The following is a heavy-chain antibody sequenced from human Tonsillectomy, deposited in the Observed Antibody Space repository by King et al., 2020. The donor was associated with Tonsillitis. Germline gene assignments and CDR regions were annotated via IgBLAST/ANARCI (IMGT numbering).Heavy chain of an antibody. CDR1: GFTFSSYA. Sequence: VQLVESGGGLVQPGGSLRLSCAASGFTFSSYAMSWVRQAPGKGLEWVSAISGSGGSIYYADSVKGRFTISRDNSKNTLYLQVNSLRAEDTAVYYCAKVYYDLWTGYSARPFDYWGQGTLVTVSS. CDR3: AKVYYDLWTGYSARPFDY. CDR2: ISGSGGSI. V-gene: IGHV3-23*04. D-gene: IGHD3-3*01. J-gene: IGHJ4*02.